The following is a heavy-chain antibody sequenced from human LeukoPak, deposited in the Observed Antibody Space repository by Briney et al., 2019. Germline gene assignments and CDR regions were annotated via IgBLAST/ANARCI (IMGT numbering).Heavy chain of an antibody. V-gene: IGHV4-38-2*02. CDR3: ARVEWLREAVPLIDY. CDR2: IYHSGST. CDR1: GYSISSGYY. Sequence: SETLSLTCTVSGYSISSGYYWGWIRQPPGKGLEWIGSIYHSGSTYYNPSLKSRVTISVDTSKNQFSLKLSSVTAADTAVYYCARVEWLREAVPLIDYWGQGTLVTVSS. J-gene: IGHJ4*02. D-gene: IGHD5-12*01.